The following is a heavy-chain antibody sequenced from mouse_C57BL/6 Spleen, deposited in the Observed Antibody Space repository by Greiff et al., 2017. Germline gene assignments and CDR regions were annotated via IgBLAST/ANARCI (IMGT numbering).Heavy chain of an antibody. Sequence: QVQLQQPGAELVRPGSSVKLSCKASGYTFTSYWMHWVKQRPIQGLEWIGNIDPSDSETHYNQKFKDKATLTVDKSSSTAYMQLSSLTSEDSAVYYCARITTVVATRGFDYWGQGTTLTVSS. CDR3: ARITTVVATRGFDY. D-gene: IGHD1-1*01. V-gene: IGHV1-52*01. CDR2: IDPSDSET. CDR1: GYTFTSYW. J-gene: IGHJ2*01.